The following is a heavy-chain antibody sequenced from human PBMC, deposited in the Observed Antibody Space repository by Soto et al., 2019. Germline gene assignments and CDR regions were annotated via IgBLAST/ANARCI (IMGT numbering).Heavy chain of an antibody. V-gene: IGHV4-61*01. Sequence: SETLSLTCTVSGGSVSSGSYYWSWIRQPPGKGLEWIGYIYYSGSTNYNPSLKSRVTISVDTSKNQFSLKLSSVTAADTAVYYCARDWAYYYGSGSSQNHYYYYGMDVWGQGTTVTVSS. CDR2: IYYSGST. D-gene: IGHD3-10*01. J-gene: IGHJ6*02. CDR3: ARDWAYYYGSGSSQNHYYYYGMDV. CDR1: GGSVSSGSYY.